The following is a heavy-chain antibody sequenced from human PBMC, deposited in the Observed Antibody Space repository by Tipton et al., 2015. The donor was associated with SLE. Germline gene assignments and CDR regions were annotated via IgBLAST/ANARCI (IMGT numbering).Heavy chain of an antibody. Sequence: TLSLTCTVSGGSISSYYWRWIRQPPGKGLEWIGYIYYSGSTNYNPSLKSRVTISVDTSKNQFSLKLSSVTAADTAVYYCARAISMDVWGQGTTVTASS. CDR1: GGSISSYY. CDR3: ARAISMDV. CDR2: IYYSGST. V-gene: IGHV4-59*01. J-gene: IGHJ6*02.